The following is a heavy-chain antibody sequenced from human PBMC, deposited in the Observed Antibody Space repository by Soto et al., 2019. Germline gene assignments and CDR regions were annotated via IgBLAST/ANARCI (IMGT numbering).Heavy chain of an antibody. V-gene: IGHV1-69*01. CDR1: GGTFSSYA. Sequence: QVQLVQSGAEVKKPGSSVKVSCKASGGTFSSYAISWVRQAPGQGLECMGGIIPIFGTANYAQKFQGRVTITADESTSTADMELSSLRSEDTAVYYCARDRGRITMIVVVSGWFDPWGQGTLVTVSS. CDR2: IIPIFGTA. D-gene: IGHD3-22*01. CDR3: ARDRGRITMIVVVSGWFDP. J-gene: IGHJ5*02.